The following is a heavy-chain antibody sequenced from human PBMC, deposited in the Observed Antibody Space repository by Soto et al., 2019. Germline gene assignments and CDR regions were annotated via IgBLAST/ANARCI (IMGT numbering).Heavy chain of an antibody. J-gene: IGHJ4*02. CDR2: ISYDGSNK. Sequence: VQLVESGGGVVQPGRSLRLSCAASGFTFSSYGLHWVRQAPGKGLEWVAVISYDGSNKYYADSVKGRFTISRDNSKNTLYLQMNSLRAEDTAVFYCAKDRYCSGGSCYGDFDYWGQGTLVTVSS. D-gene: IGHD2-15*01. CDR3: AKDRYCSGGSCYGDFDY. CDR1: GFTFSSYG. V-gene: IGHV3-30*18.